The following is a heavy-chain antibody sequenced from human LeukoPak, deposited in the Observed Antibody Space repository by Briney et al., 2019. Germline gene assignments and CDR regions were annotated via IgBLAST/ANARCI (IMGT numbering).Heavy chain of an antibody. CDR1: GGSISSGGYY. CDR2: IYYSGST. D-gene: IGHD2-15*01. J-gene: IGHJ1*01. V-gene: IGHV4-31*03. CDR3: ALGYCGGGSCYAREYFQH. Sequence: SQTLCLTCTVSGGSISSGGYYWAWIRQHPGKGLGWIGYIYYSGSTYYNPSINSRVTISVDTSKNQFSLRLSSVTAADTAVYYCALGYCGGGSCYAREYFQHWGQGTLVTVSS.